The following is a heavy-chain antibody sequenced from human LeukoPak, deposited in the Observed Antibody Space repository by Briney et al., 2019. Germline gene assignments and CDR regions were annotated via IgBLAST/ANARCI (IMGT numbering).Heavy chain of an antibody. CDR2: ISGSGGST. CDR3: AKRGYYYDSSASHYFDY. J-gene: IGHJ4*02. D-gene: IGHD3-22*01. Sequence: PGGSLRLSCAASGFTFSSYAMSWVRQAPGKGLEWVSAISGSGGSTYYADSVKGRFTISRDNSKNTLYLQMNSLRAEDTAVYYCAKRGYYYDSSASHYFDYWGQGTLVTVSS. CDR1: GFTFSSYA. V-gene: IGHV3-23*01.